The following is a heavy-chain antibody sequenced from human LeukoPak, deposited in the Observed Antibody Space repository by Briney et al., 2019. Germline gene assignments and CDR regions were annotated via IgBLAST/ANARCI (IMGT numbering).Heavy chain of an antibody. CDR1: GFTFSSYA. V-gene: IGHV3-64*01. CDR2: ISSNGGST. Sequence: PGGSLRLSCAASGFTFSSYAMHWVRQAPGKGLEYVSAISSNGGSTYYANSVKGRFTISRDNSKNTLYLQMGSLRAEDMAVYYCARDGSSGWYYYFDYWGQGTLVTVSS. CDR3: ARDGSSGWYYYFDY. J-gene: IGHJ4*02. D-gene: IGHD6-19*01.